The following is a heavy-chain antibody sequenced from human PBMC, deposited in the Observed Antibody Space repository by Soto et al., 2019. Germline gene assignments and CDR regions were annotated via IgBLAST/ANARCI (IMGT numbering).Heavy chain of an antibody. J-gene: IGHJ4*02. CDR2: VNPSGGHT. CDR3: ARGGHVVVVTAASDY. V-gene: IGHV1-46*01. Sequence: QVQLMQSGAEVKKPGASVKVSCKASGDTFTNYYIHWVRQAPGQGLEWMGTVNPSGGHTTYSQNCLGVVNMTRHTSTRTLYMELTSLTSDDTAVYYCARGGHVVVVTAASDYWGQGTLVTVSS. CDR1: GDTFTNYY. D-gene: IGHD2-21*02.